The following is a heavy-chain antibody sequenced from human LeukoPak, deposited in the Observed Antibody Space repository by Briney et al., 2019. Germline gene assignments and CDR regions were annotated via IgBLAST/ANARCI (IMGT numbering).Heavy chain of an antibody. Sequence: SVKVSCKASGGTFSSYAISWVRQAPGQGLEWMGGIIPIFGTANYAQKFQGRVTITADKSTSTAYMELSSLRSEDTAVYYCARVTAHYYYYMDVWGKGTTVTVSS. CDR1: GGTFSSYA. D-gene: IGHD5-18*01. CDR2: IIPIFGTA. CDR3: ARVTAHYYYYMDV. J-gene: IGHJ6*03. V-gene: IGHV1-69*06.